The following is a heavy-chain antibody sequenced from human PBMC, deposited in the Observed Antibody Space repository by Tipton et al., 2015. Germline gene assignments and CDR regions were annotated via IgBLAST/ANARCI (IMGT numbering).Heavy chain of an antibody. Sequence: TLSLTCTVSGGSISGGAYYWNWIRQHPGKGLEWIGYIYDSGSTYYNPSLKGRVTISLDTSKNQFSLRLTSVTAADTAVYFCARDPTSESIAGAFDLWGQGTTVTVSS. CDR1: GGSISGGAYY. V-gene: IGHV4-31*03. D-gene: IGHD2-15*01. CDR2: IYDSGST. CDR3: ARDPTSESIAGAFDL. J-gene: IGHJ3*01.